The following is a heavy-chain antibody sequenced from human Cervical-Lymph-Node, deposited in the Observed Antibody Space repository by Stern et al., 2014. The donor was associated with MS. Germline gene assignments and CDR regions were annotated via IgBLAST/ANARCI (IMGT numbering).Heavy chain of an antibody. CDR2: INPATGFT. CDR3: ARDLADYRYYFDS. D-gene: IGHD4-11*01. Sequence: VQLVQSGAEVKTPGASVKGSCKASGYSFTGYYIHWVRQAPGHGLEWMGWINPATGFTIYAQNFQGEVTLTSDTSSSTAYMELSRLRSDDTAVYYCARDLADYRYYFDSWGQGTLVTVSS. CDR1: GYSFTGYY. V-gene: IGHV1-2*02. J-gene: IGHJ4*02.